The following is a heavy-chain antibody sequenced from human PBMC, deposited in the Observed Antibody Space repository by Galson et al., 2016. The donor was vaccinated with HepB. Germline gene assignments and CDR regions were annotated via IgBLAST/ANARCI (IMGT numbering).Heavy chain of an antibody. J-gene: IGHJ3*02. D-gene: IGHD3-22*01. CDR1: GYTFTNYG. CDR3: ARDLRHYDSGGYDDTFDI. Sequence: SVKVSCKASGYTFTNYGLSWVRQAPGQGLEWMGWISAYNGHTQYAQSLQGRVTLTTDTSTSLSYMELRSLRSDDTAVYYCARDLRHYDSGGYDDTFDIWGQGTMVTVSS. V-gene: IGHV1-18*01. CDR2: ISAYNGHT.